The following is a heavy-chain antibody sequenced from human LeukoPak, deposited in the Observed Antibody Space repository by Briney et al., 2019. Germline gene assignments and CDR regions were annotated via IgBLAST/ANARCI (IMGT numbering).Heavy chain of an antibody. CDR3: AKGGYDRYYFDY. CDR2: ISWNSGSI. J-gene: IGHJ4*02. Sequence: GGSLRLSCAASGFTFDDYAMHWVRQAPGKGLEWVSGISWNSGSIGYADSVKGRFTISRDNAKNSLYLQMNSLRAEDTALYYCAKGGYDRYYFDYWGQGTLVTVSS. V-gene: IGHV3-9*01. CDR1: GFTFDDYA. D-gene: IGHD5-12*01.